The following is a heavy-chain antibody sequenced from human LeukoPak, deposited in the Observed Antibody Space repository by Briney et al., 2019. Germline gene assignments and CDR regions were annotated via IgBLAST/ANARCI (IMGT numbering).Heavy chain of an antibody. D-gene: IGHD3-10*01. CDR2: ISWNSGSI. V-gene: IGHV3-9*01. CDR1: GFTFGDYA. CDR3: AKDGARGVMVYFQH. J-gene: IGHJ1*01. Sequence: GGSLRLSCAASGFTFGDYAMHWVRQAPGKGLEWVSGISWNSGSIGYADSVKGRLTISRDNAKNSLYLQMNSLRAEDTALYYCAKDGARGVMVYFQHWGQGTLVTVSS.